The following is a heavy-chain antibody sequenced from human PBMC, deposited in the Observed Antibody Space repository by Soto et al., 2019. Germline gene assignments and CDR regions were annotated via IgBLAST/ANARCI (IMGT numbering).Heavy chain of an antibody. V-gene: IGHV3-48*02. CDR2: ISSSSSTI. J-gene: IGHJ5*02. CDR1: GFTFSSYS. Sequence: PGGSLRLSCAASGFTFSSYSMNWVRQAPGKGLEWVSYISSSSSTIYYADSVKGRFTISRDNAKNSLFLQMNSLRDEDTAVYYCARGRLGYCISTSCYWWFDPWGQGTLVTVSS. CDR3: ARGRLGYCISTSCYWWFDP. D-gene: IGHD2-2*01.